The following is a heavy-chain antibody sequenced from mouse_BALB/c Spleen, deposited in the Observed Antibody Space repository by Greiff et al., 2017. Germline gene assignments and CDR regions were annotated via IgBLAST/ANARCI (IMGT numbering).Heavy chain of an antibody. V-gene: IGHV1S81*02. CDR2: INPSNGGT. Sequence: VQLQQSGAELVKPGASVKLSCKASGYTFTSYYMYWVKQRPGQGLEWIGEINPSNGGTNFNEKFKSKATLTVDKSSSTAYMQLSSLTSEDSAVYYGTRSRIYYGSSYYWYFDVWGAGTTVTVSS. J-gene: IGHJ1*01. CDR3: TRSRIYYGSSYYWYFDV. D-gene: IGHD1-1*01. CDR1: GYTFTSYY.